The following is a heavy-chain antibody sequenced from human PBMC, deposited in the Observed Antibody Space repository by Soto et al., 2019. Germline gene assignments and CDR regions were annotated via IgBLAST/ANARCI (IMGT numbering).Heavy chain of an antibody. D-gene: IGHD1-1*01. J-gene: IGHJ3*02. V-gene: IGHV4-34*01. CDR2: MSHSGGT. CDR3: ARVERGTATTVVDAFDI. Sequence: QVQLQQWGAGLLKPSETLSLTCAVYGGFVSSGSYYWSWIRQPPGKGLEWIGEMSHSGGTHFNPSLKRRVTISVATSKNQCSLKMSSVTAADTALYYCARVERGTATTVVDAFDIWGPGTMVTVSS. CDR1: GGFVSSGSYY.